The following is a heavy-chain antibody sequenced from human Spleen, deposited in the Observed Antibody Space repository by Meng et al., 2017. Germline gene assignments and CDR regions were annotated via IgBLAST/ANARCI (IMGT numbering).Heavy chain of an antibody. D-gene: IGHD3-22*01. CDR1: GYTFTSYG. J-gene: IGHJ4*02. V-gene: IGHV1-18*01. CDR2: ISGNNDNT. CDR3: ARSTNPYDSSGYVDY. Sequence: ASVKVSCKASGYTFTSYGISWVRQAPGQGLEWMGWISGNNDNTNYAQKFQGRVTMTTDTSTSTAYMEVRTLRSDDTAVYYCARSTNPYDSSGYVDYWGQGTPVTVSS.